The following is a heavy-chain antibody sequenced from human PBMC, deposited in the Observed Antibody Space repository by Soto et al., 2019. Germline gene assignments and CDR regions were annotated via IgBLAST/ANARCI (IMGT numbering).Heavy chain of an antibody. CDR2: IHYSGTT. CDR1: GGSMRNYF. CDR3: AAGEASSRNLAPYYLDF. D-gene: IGHD6-13*01. J-gene: IGHJ4*02. V-gene: IGHV4-59*01. Sequence: SETLCLTCTVSGGSMRNYFWTWIRQPPGKGLEWIGYIHYSGTTSFFPSYNPSLRSRVTISEDTSKNQFSLKLLSVTTADTAVYFCAAGEASSRNLAPYYLDFWGQGTLVTV.